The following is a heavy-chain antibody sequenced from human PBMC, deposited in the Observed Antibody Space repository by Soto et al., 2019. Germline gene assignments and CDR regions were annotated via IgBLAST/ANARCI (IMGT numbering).Heavy chain of an antibody. Sequence: SETLCPTRTVSGGAVRNNRFFWGGVPQAPGGGAEGIGSIYYSGSTYYNPSLKRRVTISVDTSKNQFSLKLSSVTAADTAVYYCARHGCGGGSCYGVAYYYYGMDVWGQGTTVTVSS. D-gene: IGHD2-15*01. V-gene: IGHV4-39*01. J-gene: IGHJ6*02. CDR3: ARHGCGGGSCYGVAYYYYGMDV. CDR2: IYYSGST. CDR1: GGAVRNNRFF.